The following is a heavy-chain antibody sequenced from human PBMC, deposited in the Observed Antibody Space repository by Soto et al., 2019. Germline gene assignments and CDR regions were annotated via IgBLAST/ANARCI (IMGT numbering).Heavy chain of an antibody. Sequence: SVEVSCKASGGTFSSYAISWVRQAPGQGLEWMGGIIPIFGTANYAQKFQGRVTITADESTSTAYMELSSLRSEDTAVYYCARDLRYYDSSGYLYSWGQGTFVTV. V-gene: IGHV1-69*13. D-gene: IGHD3-22*01. CDR2: IIPIFGTA. J-gene: IGHJ4*02. CDR3: ARDLRYYDSSGYLYS. CDR1: GGTFSSYA.